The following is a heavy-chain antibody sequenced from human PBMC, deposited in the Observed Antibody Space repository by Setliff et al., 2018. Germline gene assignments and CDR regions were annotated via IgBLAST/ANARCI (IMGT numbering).Heavy chain of an antibody. Sequence: SETLSLTCTVSGGSISSYYWSWIRQPPGKGLEWIGYIYYSGSTNYNPSLKSRVTISVDTSKNQFSLKLSSATAADTAVYYCARRYCSGGSCDFDPWGQGTLVTVSS. CDR2: IYYSGST. CDR3: ARRYCSGGSCDFDP. J-gene: IGHJ5*02. V-gene: IGHV4-59*01. CDR1: GGSISSYY. D-gene: IGHD2-15*01.